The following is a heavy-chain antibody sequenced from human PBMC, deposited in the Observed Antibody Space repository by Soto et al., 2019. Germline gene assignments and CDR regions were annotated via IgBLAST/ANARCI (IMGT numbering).Heavy chain of an antibody. D-gene: IGHD4-17*01. CDR3: ASTYGDYTSWFDP. CDR2: IIPIFGTA. V-gene: IGHV1-69*06. J-gene: IGHJ5*02. CDR1: AGTLMSYS. Sequence: SAKVSCKASAGTLMSYSISWLRRPPGQGLEWMGGIIPIFGTANYAQKFHGRVTITADKSTSTAYMELSSLRSEDTAVYYCASTYGDYTSWFDPWGQGTQVTVSS.